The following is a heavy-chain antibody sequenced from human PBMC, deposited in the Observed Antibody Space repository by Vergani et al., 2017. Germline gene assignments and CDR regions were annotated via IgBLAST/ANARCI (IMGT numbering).Heavy chain of an antibody. CDR1: GFTFGDYW. CDR2: IKHDGSEQ. Sequence: EVQLVESGGGLVQPGGSLRLSCVASGFTFGDYWMTWVRQAPGKGPQWVASIKHDGSEQYYVDSVNGRFTISRDNAKNSVSLQMSSLRVDDTAVYYCARDISPESGETYYDANDIWGEGTTVTVSS. D-gene: IGHD2-15*01. V-gene: IGHV3-7*01. CDR3: ARDISPESGETYYDANDI. J-gene: IGHJ3*02.